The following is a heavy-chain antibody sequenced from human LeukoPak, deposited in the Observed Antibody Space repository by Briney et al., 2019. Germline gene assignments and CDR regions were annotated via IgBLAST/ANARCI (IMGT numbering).Heavy chain of an antibody. Sequence: ASVKVSCKASGYIFTSYDINWVRQATGQGLEWMGWMNPHSGNTGYAQKFQGRVTMTRNTSISTAYMEVSSLRSEDTAVYYCARLSIPVAGSDHWGQGTLVTVSS. V-gene: IGHV1-8*01. CDR2: MNPHSGNT. J-gene: IGHJ4*02. D-gene: IGHD6-19*01. CDR1: GYIFTSYD. CDR3: ARLSIPVAGSDH.